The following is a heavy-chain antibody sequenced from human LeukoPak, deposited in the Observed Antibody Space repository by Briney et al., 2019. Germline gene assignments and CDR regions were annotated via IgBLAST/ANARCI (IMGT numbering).Heavy chain of an antibody. CDR3: ARSDSYTWFDP. V-gene: IGHV1-2*02. D-gene: IGHD2-15*01. Sequence: GASVKVSCKASGYTFTYYYIHWMRQAPGQGLEWMGWINPDSGDTSYAHQGRVTMTRDTSISTVYVELSRLRSDDTAVYYCARSDSYTWFDPWGQGTLVTVSS. J-gene: IGHJ5*02. CDR1: GYTFTYYY. CDR2: INPDSGDT.